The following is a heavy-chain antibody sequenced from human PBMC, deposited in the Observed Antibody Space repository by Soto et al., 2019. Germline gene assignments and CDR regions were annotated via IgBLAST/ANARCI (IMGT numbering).Heavy chain of an antibody. CDR1: GFTFSTYR. Sequence: EVQLVESGGGLVQPGGSLRLSCAASGFTFSTYRMNWVRQAPGKGLEWVSYISSSSSTIYYADSVKGRFTISRDNGKNSLYLQMSSLRDEDTAVYYCATDGGYSSSYYYFDNWGQGTLVTVSS. J-gene: IGHJ4*02. V-gene: IGHV3-48*02. D-gene: IGHD2-2*01. CDR3: ATDGGYSSSYYYFDN. CDR2: ISSSSSTI.